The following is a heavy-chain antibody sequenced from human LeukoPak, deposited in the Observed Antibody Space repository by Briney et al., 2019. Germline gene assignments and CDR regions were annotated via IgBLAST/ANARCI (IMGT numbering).Heavy chain of an antibody. Sequence: GGSLRLSCAASGFTVSGNYMGWVRQAPGKGLEWVSIIYSGGTTYYAESVKGRFTISRDSPTNTLFLQMVGLRAEDTAVYYCTRGPYGDQLIEGFDQWGQGAGHRLL. D-gene: IGHD4-17*01. CDR3: TRGPYGDQLIEGFDQ. V-gene: IGHV3-53*01. CDR1: GFTVSGNY. J-gene: IGHJ4*02. CDR2: IYSGGTT.